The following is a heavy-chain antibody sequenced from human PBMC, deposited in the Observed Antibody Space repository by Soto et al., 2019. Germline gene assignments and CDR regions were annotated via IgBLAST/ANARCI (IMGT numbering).Heavy chain of an antibody. V-gene: IGHV3-23*01. CDR3: AKDRVIAAAGTKSPDWFDP. CDR2: ISGSGGST. J-gene: IGHJ5*02. CDR1: GFTFSSYA. D-gene: IGHD6-13*01. Sequence: LRLSCAASGFTFSSYAMSWVRQAPGKGLEWVSAISGSGGSTYYADSVKGRFTISRDNSKNTLYLQMNSLRAEDTAVYYCAKDRVIAAAGTKSPDWFDPWGQGTLVTVSS.